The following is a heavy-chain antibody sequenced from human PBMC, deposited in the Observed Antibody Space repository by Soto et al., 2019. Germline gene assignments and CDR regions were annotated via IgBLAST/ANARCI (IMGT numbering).Heavy chain of an antibody. CDR2: SHDRGNA. J-gene: IGHJ5*02. CDR3: ARDKFSYGDNGWFDP. V-gene: IGHV4-31*03. CDR1: GGSITNSGHY. Sequence: QVQLQESGPGLVKPSQTLSLTCTVSGGSITNSGHYWSWVRQRPGKGLEGVGYSHDRGNADYNPILKSRASISVDSYKNQFSLKLTSVTAADTAKYFCARDKFSYGDNGWFDPWGQGILVTVS. D-gene: IGHD4-17*01.